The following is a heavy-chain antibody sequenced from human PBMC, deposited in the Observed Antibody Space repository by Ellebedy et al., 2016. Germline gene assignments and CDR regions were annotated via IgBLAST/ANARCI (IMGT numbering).Heavy chain of an antibody. CDR1: GIAFSDFF. D-gene: IGHD4-17*01. V-gene: IGHV3-23*01. CDR2: ISAGGETT. CDR3: RQGHYADL. Sequence: GGSLRLXXAASGIAFSDFFMGWVRRAPGKGLEWVATISAGGETTHFADSVRGRFSVSRDNSKNSVYLRMNNLRVEDTAVYYCRQGHYADLWGQGTLVTVSS. J-gene: IGHJ4*02.